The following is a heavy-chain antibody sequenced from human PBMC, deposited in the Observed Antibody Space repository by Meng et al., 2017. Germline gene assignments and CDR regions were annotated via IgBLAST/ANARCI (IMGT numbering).Heavy chain of an antibody. D-gene: IGHD6-19*01. CDR2: NSAYNGNT. CDR3: ARGGIAVAIDY. CDR1: GYTFTSYG. J-gene: IGHJ4*02. V-gene: IGHV1-18*01. Sequence: QVQLGESGAGVKKPRGSVKVSCEASGYTFTSYGISWVRQAPRQGLEWMGWNSAYNGNTNYAQKLQGRVTMTTDTSTSTAYMELRSLRSDDTAVYYCARGGIAVAIDYWGQGTLVTVYS.